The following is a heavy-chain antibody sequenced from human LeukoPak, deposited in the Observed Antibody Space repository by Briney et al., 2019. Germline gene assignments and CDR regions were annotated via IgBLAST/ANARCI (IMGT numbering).Heavy chain of an antibody. Sequence: PGGSLRLSCAASGFAFSNYAINWVRQAPGKGLEWVSSISGSGDNKYYLDSVKGRFTISRDNSKNTLYLQMNSLRAEDTAVYYCARDSIAVAGTVDYWGQGTLVTVSS. D-gene: IGHD6-19*01. CDR2: ISGSGDNK. CDR1: GFAFSNYA. J-gene: IGHJ4*02. V-gene: IGHV3-23*01. CDR3: ARDSIAVAGTVDY.